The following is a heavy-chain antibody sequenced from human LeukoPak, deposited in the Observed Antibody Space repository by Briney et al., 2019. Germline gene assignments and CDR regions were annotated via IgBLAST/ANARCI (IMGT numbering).Heavy chain of an antibody. CDR3: AKGHGDASGYYYFDS. D-gene: IGHD3-22*01. CDR1: GFTFSSSA. J-gene: IGHJ4*02. Sequence: GGSLRLSCAASGFTFSSSAMSWVRQAPGKGLEWVSSISGSGDSTYYADSVKGRFTISRDNYNNMLYLQMNSLRVEDTAVYYCAKGHGDASGYYYFDSWGQGTLVTVSS. V-gene: IGHV3-23*01. CDR2: ISGSGDST.